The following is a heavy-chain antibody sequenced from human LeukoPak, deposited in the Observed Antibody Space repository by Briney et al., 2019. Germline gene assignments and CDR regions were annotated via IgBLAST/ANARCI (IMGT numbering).Heavy chain of an antibody. J-gene: IGHJ4*02. CDR3: ARAARTGGIIFDY. Sequence: SETLSLTCTVSGGSISSYYWSWIRQPPGKGLEWIGYIYYSGSTNYNPSLKSRVTISVDTSKNQFSLKLSSVTAADTAVYYCARAARTGGIIFDYWGQGNLVTVSS. CDR2: IYYSGST. V-gene: IGHV4-59*01. CDR1: GGSISSYY. D-gene: IGHD7-27*01.